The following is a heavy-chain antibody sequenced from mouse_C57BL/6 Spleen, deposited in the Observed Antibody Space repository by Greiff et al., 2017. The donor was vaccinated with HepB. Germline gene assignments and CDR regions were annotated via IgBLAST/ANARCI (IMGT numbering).Heavy chain of an antibody. D-gene: IGHD2-2*01. J-gene: IGHJ2*01. CDR3: ARGGYLSFDY. V-gene: IGHV5-17*01. CDR2: ISSGSSTI. CDR1: GFTFSDYG. Sequence: EVKLMESGGGLVKPGGSLKLSCAASGFTFSDYGMHWVRQAPEKGLEWVAYISSGSSTIYYADTVKGRFTISRDNAKNTLFLQMTSLRSEDTAMYYCARGGYLSFDYWGQGTTLTVSS.